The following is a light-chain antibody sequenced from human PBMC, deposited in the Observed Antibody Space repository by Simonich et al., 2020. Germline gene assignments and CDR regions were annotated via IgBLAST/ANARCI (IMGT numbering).Light chain of an antibody. Sequence: SALTQPRSVSGSPGQSITIPCTGTSSDVVGSNYVSWYQQPPGKDPKLLIYYVRKRPSGVSNRFSGSKSGNTASLTISGLQAEDEADYYCSSYTSSSWVFGGGTKLTVL. J-gene: IGLJ3*02. CDR3: SSYTSSSWV. CDR1: SSDVVGSNY. V-gene: IGLV2-14*01. CDR2: YVR.